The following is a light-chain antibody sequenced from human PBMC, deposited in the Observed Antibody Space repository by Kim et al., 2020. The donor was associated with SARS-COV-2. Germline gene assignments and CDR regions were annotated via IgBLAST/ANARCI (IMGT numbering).Light chain of an antibody. CDR2: QDI. V-gene: IGLV3-1*01. CDR1: KLGDKY. J-gene: IGLJ2*01. CDR3: QAWDSSTAV. Sequence: SYELTQPPSVSVSPGQTASITCSGDKLGDKYACWYQQKPGQSPVLVIYQDIIRPSGIPERFSGSNSGNTATLTISGTQALDEADYYCQAWDSSTAVFGVG.